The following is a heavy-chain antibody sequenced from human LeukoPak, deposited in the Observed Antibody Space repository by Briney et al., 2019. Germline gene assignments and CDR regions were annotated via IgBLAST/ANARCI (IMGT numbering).Heavy chain of an antibody. Sequence: PGGSLRLSCVASGFTFSNSWMHWVRQAPGKGLVWVSRINGQSSSTRYADSVKGRFTISRDNAKNTLYLQMNSLTVEDTAVYYCAREADCGGDCYEPYYYYMDVWGKGTTVIVSS. CDR3: AREADCGGDCYEPYYYYMDV. CDR1: GFTFSNSW. V-gene: IGHV3-74*01. CDR2: INGQSSST. D-gene: IGHD2-21*02. J-gene: IGHJ6*03.